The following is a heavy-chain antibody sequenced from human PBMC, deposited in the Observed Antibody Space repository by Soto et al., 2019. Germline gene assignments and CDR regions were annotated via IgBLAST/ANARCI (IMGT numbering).Heavy chain of an antibody. V-gene: IGHV3-23*01. D-gene: IGHD2-8*01. CDR1: GFTFNSYA. CDR3: AKDPSLVVMVYADY. Sequence: PGGSLRLSCAASGFTFNSYAMRWIRQAPGKGLEWVSGISGSGGGTYYADSVKGRFTISRDNSKNTLYLQMNSLRAEDTALYYCAKDPSLVVMVYADYWGQGTLVTVSS. J-gene: IGHJ4*02. CDR2: ISGSGGGT.